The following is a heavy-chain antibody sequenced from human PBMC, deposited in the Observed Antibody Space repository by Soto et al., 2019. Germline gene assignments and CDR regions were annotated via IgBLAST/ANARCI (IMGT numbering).Heavy chain of an antibody. Sequence: PSETLSLTXTVSGGSFKSGSYSWSWIRQPPGKGLEWIGYVYHTGRTSYNPSLKSRVSISMDTSKNQFSLNLDSVTAADTAMYYCATQYYHGSGMGVDPWGQGTLVTVSS. CDR3: ATQYYHGSGMGVDP. J-gene: IGHJ5*02. D-gene: IGHD3-10*01. V-gene: IGHV4-61*01. CDR1: GGSFKSGSYS. CDR2: VYHTGRT.